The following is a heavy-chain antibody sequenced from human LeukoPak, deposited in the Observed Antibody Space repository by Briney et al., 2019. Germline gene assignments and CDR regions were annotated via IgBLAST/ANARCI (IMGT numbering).Heavy chain of an antibody. Sequence: SETLSLTCTVSGGSISSSSYYWGWIRQPPGKGLEWIGSIYYSGSTYYNPSLKSRVTISVDTSKNQFSLKLSSVTAADTAVYYCARGEYGYGGNSAWFDPWGQGTLVTVSS. D-gene: IGHD4-23*01. V-gene: IGHV4-39*07. J-gene: IGHJ5*02. CDR2: IYYSGST. CDR3: ARGEYGYGGNSAWFDP. CDR1: GGSISSSSYY.